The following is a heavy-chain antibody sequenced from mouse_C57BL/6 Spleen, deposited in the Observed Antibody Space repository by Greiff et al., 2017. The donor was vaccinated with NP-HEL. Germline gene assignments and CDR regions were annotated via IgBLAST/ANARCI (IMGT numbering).Heavy chain of an antibody. CDR2: IDPSDSYT. J-gene: IGHJ2*01. D-gene: IGHD1-1*01. CDR1: GYTFTSYW. Sequence: VKLQQPGAELVRPGTSVKLSCKASGYTFTSYWMHWVKQRPGQGLEWIGVIDPSDSYTNYNQKFKGKATLTVDTSSSTAYMQLSSLTSEDSAVYYCARWGVITTEYYFDYWGQGTTLTVSS. CDR3: ARWGVITTEYYFDY. V-gene: IGHV1-59*01.